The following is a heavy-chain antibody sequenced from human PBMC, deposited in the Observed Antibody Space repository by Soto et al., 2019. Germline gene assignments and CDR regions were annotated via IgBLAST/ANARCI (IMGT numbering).Heavy chain of an antibody. Sequence: SETLSLTCTVSGGSISSYYWSWIRQPPGKGLEWIGYIDYSGSTNYNPSLKSRVTISVDTSKNQFSLKLSSVTAADTAVYYCARQEGRRYCSSTSCYRKDYGMDVWGQGTTVTVSS. CDR1: GGSISSYY. V-gene: IGHV4-59*01. J-gene: IGHJ6*02. CDR2: IDYSGST. D-gene: IGHD2-2*02. CDR3: ARQEGRRYCSSTSCYRKDYGMDV.